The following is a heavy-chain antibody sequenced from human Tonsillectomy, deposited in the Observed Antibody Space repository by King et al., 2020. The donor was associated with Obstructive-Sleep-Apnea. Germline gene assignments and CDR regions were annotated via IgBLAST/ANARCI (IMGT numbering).Heavy chain of an antibody. CDR3: AKGLDIVVVPAAHFDY. V-gene: IGHV3-23*04. CDR1: GFTFSSYA. J-gene: IGHJ4*02. CDR2: ISGSGGST. D-gene: IGHD2-2*03. Sequence: VQLVESGGGLVQPGGSLRLSCAASGFTFSSYAMSWVRQAPGKGLEWVSAISGSGGSTYYADSVKGRFTISRDNSKNTLYLQMNSLRAEDTAVYYVAKGLDIVVVPAAHFDYWGQGTLVTVSS.